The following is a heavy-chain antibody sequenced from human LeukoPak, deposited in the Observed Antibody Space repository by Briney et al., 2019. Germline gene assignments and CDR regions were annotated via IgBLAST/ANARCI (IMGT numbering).Heavy chain of an antibody. CDR3: ARGLVHDTSGYYSDY. CDR2: INSDGSST. J-gene: IGHJ4*02. CDR1: GFTFSAFW. Sequence: GGSLRLSCAASGFTFSAFWMHWVCQAPGKGLVWVSRINSDGSSTTYADSVKGRFTVSRDNAKNTLYLQMDSLRAEDSAVYCCARGLVHDTSGYYSDYWGQGILVTVSS. V-gene: IGHV3-74*01. D-gene: IGHD3-22*01.